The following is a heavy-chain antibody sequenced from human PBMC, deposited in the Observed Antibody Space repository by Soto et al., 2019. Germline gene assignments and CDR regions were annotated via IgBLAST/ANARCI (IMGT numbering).Heavy chain of an antibody. D-gene: IGHD6-19*01. CDR2: IDYSEST. Sequence: QVQLQESGPGLVKPSETLSLTCTVSGGSISSYYWSWIRQPPGKGLEWIGFIDYSESTNYNPSLQSLVTISVDTSKNQFSLRLTSVTAADTAVYYCARAVEMYASGWYYFDYWGQGTLVTVSS. V-gene: IGHV4-59*01. J-gene: IGHJ4*02. CDR1: GGSISSYY. CDR3: ARAVEMYASGWYYFDY.